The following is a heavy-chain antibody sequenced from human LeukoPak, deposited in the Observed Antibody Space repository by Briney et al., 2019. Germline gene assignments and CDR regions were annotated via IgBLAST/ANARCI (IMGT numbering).Heavy chain of an antibody. J-gene: IGHJ3*02. CDR2: IYYSGRT. Sequence: PSETLSLTCTVSGDSISSYYWSWIRQPPGKGLEWIGYIYYSGRTNYNPSLKSRVSMSVDTSKNHFSLKLSSVTAADTAVFYCARSMGSGYADDAFDIWGQGTMVTVSS. CDR1: GDSISSYY. CDR3: ARSMGSGYADDAFDI. V-gene: IGHV4-59*01. D-gene: IGHD5-12*01.